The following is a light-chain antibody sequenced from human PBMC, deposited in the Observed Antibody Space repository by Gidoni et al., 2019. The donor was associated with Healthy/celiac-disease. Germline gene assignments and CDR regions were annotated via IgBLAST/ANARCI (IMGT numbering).Light chain of an antibody. CDR1: QSISSW. J-gene: IGKJ1*01. V-gene: IGKV1-5*03. Sequence: IQVTQSPSTLSASVGDRVTITCRASQSISSWLAWYQQKPGKAPKLLIYKASSLESGVPSRFSGSGSGTEFTLTISSLQPDDFATYYCQQYKSYTWTFGQGTKVEIK. CDR3: QQYKSYTWT. CDR2: KAS.